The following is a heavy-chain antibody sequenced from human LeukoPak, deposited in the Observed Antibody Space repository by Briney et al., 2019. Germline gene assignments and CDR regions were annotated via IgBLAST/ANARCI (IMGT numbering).Heavy chain of an antibody. D-gene: IGHD4-17*01. CDR3: GKRGHTHDYGDYHFDY. CDR1: GFTFSSYA. V-gene: IGHV3-23*01. J-gene: IGHJ4*02. CDR2: ISGSGGST. Sequence: GGSLRLSCAASGFTFSSYAMSWVRQAPGKGLEWVSAISGSGGSTYYADSVKGRFTISRDNSKNTLYLQMNSLRAEDTAVYCCGKRGHTHDYGDYHFDYWGQGTLVTVSS.